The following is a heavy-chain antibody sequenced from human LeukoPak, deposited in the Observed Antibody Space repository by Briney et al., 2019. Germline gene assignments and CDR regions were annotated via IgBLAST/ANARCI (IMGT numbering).Heavy chain of an antibody. CDR2: IYSSGST. D-gene: IGHD1-26*01. J-gene: IGHJ3*02. CDR3: ARDYSGSYWARRGAFDI. V-gene: IGHV4-61*01. CDR1: GGSVSSGSYY. Sequence: KSSETLSLTCTVSGGSVSSGSYYWSWIRQPPGKGLEWIGYIYSSGSTNYNPSLKSRVTISVDTSKNQFSLKLSSVTAADTAVYYCARDYSGSYWARRGAFDIWGQGTMVTVSS.